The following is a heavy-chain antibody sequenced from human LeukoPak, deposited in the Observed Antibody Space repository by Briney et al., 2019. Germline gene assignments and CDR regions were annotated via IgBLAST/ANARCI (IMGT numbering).Heavy chain of an antibody. V-gene: IGHV1-69*05. CDR1: GGTFSSYA. Sequence: ASVKVSCKASGGTFSSYAISWVRQAPGQGLEWMGGIIPILGTANYAQKFQGRVTITTDESTSTAYMELSSLRSEDTAVYYCARAPSGGDWFDPWGQGTLVTVSS. J-gene: IGHJ5*02. CDR3: ARAPSGGDWFDP. D-gene: IGHD6-19*01. CDR2: IIPILGTA.